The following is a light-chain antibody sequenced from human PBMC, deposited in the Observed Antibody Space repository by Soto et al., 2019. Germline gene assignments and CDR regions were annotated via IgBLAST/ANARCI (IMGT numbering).Light chain of an antibody. CDR2: LAS. Sequence: TQSPSSLSASVGDRVTITCRASQAVNTRLAWYQHRPGQAPRLLIYLASNRATGIPVRFSGSGSGTDFTLTISSLEPEDFGLYYCQQRSDWFTFGQGTKVDIK. CDR1: QAVNTR. J-gene: IGKJ1*01. V-gene: IGKV3D-11*01. CDR3: QQRSDWFT.